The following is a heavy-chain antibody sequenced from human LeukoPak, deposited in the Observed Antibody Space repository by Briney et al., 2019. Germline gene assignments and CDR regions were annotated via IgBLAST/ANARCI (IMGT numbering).Heavy chain of an antibody. Sequence: SQTLSLTCAISGDSVSSNSAAWNWIRQSPSRGLEWLGRTYYRSKWYNDYAVSVKSRITINPDTSKNQFSLKLSSVTAADTAVYYCARGGSGWIGSFDYWGQGTLVTVSS. CDR2: TYYRSKWYN. J-gene: IGHJ4*02. CDR3: ARGGSGWIGSFDY. CDR1: GDSVSSNSAA. D-gene: IGHD6-19*01. V-gene: IGHV6-1*01.